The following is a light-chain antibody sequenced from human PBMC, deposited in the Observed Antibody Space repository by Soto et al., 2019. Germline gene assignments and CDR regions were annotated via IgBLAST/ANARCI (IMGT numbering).Light chain of an antibody. CDR1: TGAVTSGHY. Sequence: QTVVTQEPSLTVSPGGKVTLPCASSTGAVTSGHYASWFQQKPGQAPRTLIYTTNSRHSWTPARFSGSLLGGKAALTLSAVQPEDEAEYYCLLYYGGSQLMFGGGTKLTVL. CDR2: TTN. J-gene: IGLJ3*02. CDR3: LLYYGGSQLM. V-gene: IGLV7-43*01.